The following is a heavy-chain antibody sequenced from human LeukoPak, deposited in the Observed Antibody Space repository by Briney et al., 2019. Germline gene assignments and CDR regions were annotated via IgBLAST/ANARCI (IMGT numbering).Heavy chain of an antibody. Sequence: SETLSLTCAVYGGSFSGYYWSWIRQPPGKGLGWIGEINHSGSTNYNPSLKSRVTTSVDTSKNQFSLKLSSVTAADTAVYYCARAVLRFSYYFDYWGQGTLVTVSS. V-gene: IGHV4-34*01. D-gene: IGHD3-3*01. CDR3: ARAVLRFSYYFDY. CDR2: INHSGST. J-gene: IGHJ4*02. CDR1: GGSFSGYY.